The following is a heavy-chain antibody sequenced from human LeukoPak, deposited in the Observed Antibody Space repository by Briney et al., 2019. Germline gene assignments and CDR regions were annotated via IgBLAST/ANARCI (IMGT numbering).Heavy chain of an antibody. CDR2: IHSDGSST. CDR1: GFTFSSYW. J-gene: IGHJ6*03. D-gene: IGHD3-3*01. V-gene: IGHV3-74*03. CDR3: ARATAYYDFWSGTFESHYYYYYMDV. Sequence: PGGSLRLSCAASGFTFSSYWMHWVRHAPGKGLVWVSRIHSDGSSTKYADYVKGRFTIARDNAKNTLYLQMNSLRAEDTAVYYCARATAYYDFWSGTFESHYYYYYMDVWGKGTTVTVSS.